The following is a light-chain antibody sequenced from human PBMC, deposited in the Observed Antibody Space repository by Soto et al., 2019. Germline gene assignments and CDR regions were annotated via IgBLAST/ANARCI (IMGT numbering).Light chain of an antibody. CDR3: QQYEDLPLT. J-gene: IGKJ4*01. CDR1: QSVSSSY. Sequence: EIVLTQSPGTLSLSPGERATLSCRASQSVSSSYLAWYQQKPGQAPRLLIYGASSRATGIPSRFSGQRSGTDFTLIINDRQPEDFATYFCQQYEDLPLTFGGGTRVEV. V-gene: IGKV3-20*01. CDR2: GAS.